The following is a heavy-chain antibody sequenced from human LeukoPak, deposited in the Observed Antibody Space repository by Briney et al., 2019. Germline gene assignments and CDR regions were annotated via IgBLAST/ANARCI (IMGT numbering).Heavy chain of an antibody. CDR2: IIPIVGTA. V-gene: IGHV1-69*01. Sequence: SVKVSCKPSGGTFSSYAISWVRQAPGQGLEWMGGIIPIVGTASYAQKFQGRVTITADESTSTAYMELSSLRSEDTAVYYCARVGYNSGLYYYYYYMDVWGKGTTVTVSS. J-gene: IGHJ6*03. CDR1: GGTFSSYA. D-gene: IGHD5-24*01. CDR3: ARVGYNSGLYYYYYYMDV.